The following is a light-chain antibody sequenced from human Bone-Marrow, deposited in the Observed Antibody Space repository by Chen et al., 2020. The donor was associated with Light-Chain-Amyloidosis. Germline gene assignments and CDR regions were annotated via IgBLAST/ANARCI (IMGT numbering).Light chain of an antibody. CDR1: QSVSASY. CDR2: GVS. Sequence: EFVLTQSPGTLSLSPGERATLSCRDSQSVSASYLAWYQQKPGQTPRLLIHGVSSRATGIPDRFSGSGSGTDFTLTISSLEPEDFAVYYCQEYGSPFGPGTRVDV. V-gene: IGKV3-20*01. J-gene: IGKJ3*01. CDR3: QEYGSP.